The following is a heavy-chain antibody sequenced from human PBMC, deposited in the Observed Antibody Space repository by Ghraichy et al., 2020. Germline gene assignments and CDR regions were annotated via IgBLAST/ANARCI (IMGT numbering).Heavy chain of an antibody. CDR3: ARDGFYRSSWYFASDI. Sequence: SETLSLTCTVSGVSINTYYWSWIRQSPGKGLEWIGYIYYNGITKYNPSLESRVTMSVDTSKNQFSLKLNSVTAADTGVYYCARDGFYRSSWYFASDIWGQGTKVIVSS. CDR2: IYYNGIT. J-gene: IGHJ3*02. D-gene: IGHD6-13*01. CDR1: GVSINTYY. V-gene: IGHV4-59*01.